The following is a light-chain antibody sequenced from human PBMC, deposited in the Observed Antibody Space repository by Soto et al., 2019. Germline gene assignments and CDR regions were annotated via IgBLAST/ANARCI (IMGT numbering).Light chain of an antibody. CDR1: QSVLYSSNNKNY. V-gene: IGKV4-1*01. J-gene: IGKJ5*01. Sequence: DIVMTQSPDSLAVSLGERATINCKSSQSVLYSSNNKNYLAWYQQKPGQPPKLLIDWASTRESGVPDRFSGSGSGTDFTLTISSVQAEDVEVYYCQQYYSTPITFGQGTRLEIK. CDR3: QQYYSTPIT. CDR2: WAS.